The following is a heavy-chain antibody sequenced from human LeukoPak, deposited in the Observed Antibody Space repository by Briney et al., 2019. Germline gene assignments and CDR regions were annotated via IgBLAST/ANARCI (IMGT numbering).Heavy chain of an antibody. CDR2: ISSSSSYI. Sequence: GGSLRLSCAASGFTFSSYSMNWVRQAPGKGLEWVSSISSSSSYIYYADSVKGRFTISRDNAKNSLYLQMNSLRAEDTAVYYCAKAYYAQYYFDYWGQGTLVTVSS. J-gene: IGHJ4*02. V-gene: IGHV3-21*01. D-gene: IGHD2-2*01. CDR1: GFTFSSYS. CDR3: AKAYYAQYYFDY.